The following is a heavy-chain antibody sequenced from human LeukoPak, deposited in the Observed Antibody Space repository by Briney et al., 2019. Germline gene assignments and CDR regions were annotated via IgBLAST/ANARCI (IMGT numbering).Heavy chain of an antibody. D-gene: IGHD3-10*01. CDR1: GYTFTSYD. J-gene: IGHJ5*02. CDR2: MNPNSGNT. CDR3: ARRGTYYYGSGDWFDP. V-gene: IGHV1-8*01. Sequence: ASVEVSCKASGYTFTSYDINWVRQATGQGLEWMGWMNPNSGNTGYAQKFQGRVTMTRNTSISTAYMELSSLRSEDTAVYYCARRGTYYYGSGDWFDPWGQGTLVTVSS.